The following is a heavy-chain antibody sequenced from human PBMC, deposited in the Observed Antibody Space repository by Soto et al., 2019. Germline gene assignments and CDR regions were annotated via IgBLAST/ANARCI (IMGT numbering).Heavy chain of an antibody. V-gene: IGHV3-30*03. D-gene: IGHD3-10*01. J-gene: IGHJ6*02. CDR3: ARELWFGELFLDYYYYGMDV. CDR2: VSYDGDNE. Sequence: GGSLRLSCAASGFTFSNYAMHLVRQAPGKGLEWVAIVSYDGDNEYYADSVRGRFFISRDNSKNTLYLQMNSLRAEDTAVYYCARELWFGELFLDYYYYGMDVWGQGTTVTVSS. CDR1: GFTFSNYA.